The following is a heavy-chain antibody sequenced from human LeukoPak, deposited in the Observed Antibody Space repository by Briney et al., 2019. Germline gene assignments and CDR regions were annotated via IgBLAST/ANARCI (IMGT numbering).Heavy chain of an antibody. V-gene: IGHV1-46*01. CDR1: GYTFTSFY. CDR3: ARAKVVAGHYDH. Sequence: GASVKVSCKASGYTFTSFYIHWVRQAPGQGLEWMGIINPSGGSTSYAQKFQGRVIMTRDTSTSKVYMELSSLRSEDTAVYYCARAKVVAGHYDHWGQGTLVTVSS. J-gene: IGHJ4*02. CDR2: INPSGGST. D-gene: IGHD6-19*01.